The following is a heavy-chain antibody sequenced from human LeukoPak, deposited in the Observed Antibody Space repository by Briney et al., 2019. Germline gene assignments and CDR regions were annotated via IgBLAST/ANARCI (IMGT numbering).Heavy chain of an antibody. CDR2: INTDGSST. CDR3: AELGITMIGGV. V-gene: IGHV3-74*01. J-gene: IGHJ6*04. D-gene: IGHD3-10*02. CDR1: GFTFSNYW. Sequence: GGSLRLSCGASGFTFSNYWMHWVRQVPGKGLVWVSRINTDGSSTNYADSVKGRFTISRDNAKNSLYLQMDSLRAEDTAVYYCAELGITMIGGVWGKGTTVTISS.